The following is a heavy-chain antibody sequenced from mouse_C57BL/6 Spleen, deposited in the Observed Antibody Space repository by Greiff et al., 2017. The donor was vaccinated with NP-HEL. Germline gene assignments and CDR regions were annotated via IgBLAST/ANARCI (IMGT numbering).Heavy chain of an antibody. V-gene: IGHV5-4*03. CDR3: ARVSYDYDAY. D-gene: IGHD2-4*01. J-gene: IGHJ3*01. CDR2: ISDGGSYT. Sequence: EVMLVESGGGLVKPGGSLKLSCAASGFTFSSYAMSWVRQTPEKRLEWVATISDGGSYTYYPDNVKGRFTISRDNAKNNLYLQMSHLKSEDTAMYYCARVSYDYDAYWGQGTLVTVSA. CDR1: GFTFSSYA.